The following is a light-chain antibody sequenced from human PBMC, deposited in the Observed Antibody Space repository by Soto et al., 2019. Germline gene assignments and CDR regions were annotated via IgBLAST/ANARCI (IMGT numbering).Light chain of an antibody. CDR2: EVS. J-gene: IGLJ2*01. CDR3: TSYTSRTTLI. V-gene: IGLV2-14*01. Sequence: QSVLTQPASVSGSPGQSITFSCTGTSHDIGGYNFVSWYQQHPGRAPKLLISEVSHRPSGVSTRFSGSKSGNTASLTISGLQADDEADYYCTSYTSRTTLIFGGGTKLTVL. CDR1: SHDIGGYNF.